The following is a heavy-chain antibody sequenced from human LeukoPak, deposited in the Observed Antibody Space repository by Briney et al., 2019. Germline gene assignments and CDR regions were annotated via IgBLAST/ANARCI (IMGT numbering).Heavy chain of an antibody. CDR3: ARDDQPVLLWFGELPGWFDP. CDR1: GFTFSSYS. Sequence: PGGSLRLSCAASGFTFSSYSMNWVRQAPGKGLEWVSYISSSSSTIYYADSVKGRFTISRDNAKNSLYLQMNSLRAEDTAVYYCARDDQPVLLWFGELPGWFDPWGQGTLVTVSS. J-gene: IGHJ5*02. V-gene: IGHV3-48*01. CDR2: ISSSSSTI. D-gene: IGHD3-10*01.